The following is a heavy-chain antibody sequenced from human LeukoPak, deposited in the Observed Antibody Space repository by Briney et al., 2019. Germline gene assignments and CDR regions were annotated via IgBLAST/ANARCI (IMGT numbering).Heavy chain of an antibody. CDR3: AIWGGYYRLDY. V-gene: IGHV3-30*03. D-gene: IGHD3-3*01. Sequence: GGSLRLSCAASGFTFSNYGMHWVRQAPGKGLEWVAVISYDGNTKYYADSVKGRFTISRDNSKNALYLQMNSLRVEDTAVYYCAIWGGYYRLDYWGQGTLVTVSS. CDR1: GFTFSNYG. CDR2: ISYDGNTK. J-gene: IGHJ4*02.